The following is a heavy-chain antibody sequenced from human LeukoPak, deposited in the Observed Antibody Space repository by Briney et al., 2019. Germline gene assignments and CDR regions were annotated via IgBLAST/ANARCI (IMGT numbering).Heavy chain of an antibody. J-gene: IGHJ6*03. D-gene: IGHD4-17*01. CDR3: ARGLTVSIYYYYMDV. CDR1: GYTFTGYY. V-gene: IGHV1-8*03. CDR2: MNPNSGNT. Sequence: ASVKVSCKASGYTFTGYYMHWVRQATGQGLEWMGWMNPNSGNTGYAQKFQGRVTITRNTSISTAYMELSSLRPEDTAVYYCARGLTVSIYYYYMDVWGKGTTVTVSS.